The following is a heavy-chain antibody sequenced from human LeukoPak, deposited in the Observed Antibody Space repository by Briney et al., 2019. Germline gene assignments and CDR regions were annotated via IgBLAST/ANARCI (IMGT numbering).Heavy chain of an antibody. J-gene: IGHJ4*02. D-gene: IGHD1-7*01. CDR1: GFTFSSSA. V-gene: IGHV3-23*01. Sequence: SGGSLRLSCSASGFTFSSSAMSWVRQAPGKGLYWVSAISVSGTGTYYADSVKGRFTISRDNSKNTLYLQMNSLRAEDAAVYYCAKEGGTGTRFDYWGQGTLVTVSS. CDR2: ISVSGTGT. CDR3: AKEGGTGTRFDY.